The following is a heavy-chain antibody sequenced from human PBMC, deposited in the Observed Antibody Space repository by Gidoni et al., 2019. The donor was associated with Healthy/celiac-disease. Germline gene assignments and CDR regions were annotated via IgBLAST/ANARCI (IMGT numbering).Heavy chain of an antibody. V-gene: IGHV3-30-3*01. D-gene: IGHD2-8*01. CDR3: AREEDGVPGSDY. CDR2: ISYDGSNK. J-gene: IGHJ4*02. CDR1: GFTFSSYA. Sequence: QVQLVESGGGVVQPGRSLRLSCAASGFTFSSYAMHWVRQAPGKGLELVAVISYDGSNKYYADSVKGRFTISRDNSKNTLYLQMNSLRAEDTAVYYCAREEDGVPGSDYWGQGTLVTVSS.